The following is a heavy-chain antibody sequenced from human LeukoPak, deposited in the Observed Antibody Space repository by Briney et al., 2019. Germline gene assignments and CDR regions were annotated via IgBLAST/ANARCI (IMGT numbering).Heavy chain of an antibody. CDR1: GFTFSNYW. V-gene: IGHV3-7*01. CDR3: ARASEMSARPSGDYFDY. Sequence: GGSLRLSCAASGFTFSNYWMSWVRQAPGKGLEWVANIKQDGSEKFYVDSVKGRFTISRDNAKNSLYLQMNSLRAEDTAVYYCARASEMSARPSGDYFDYWGQGTLVTVSS. J-gene: IGHJ4*02. CDR2: IKQDGSEK. D-gene: IGHD6-6*01.